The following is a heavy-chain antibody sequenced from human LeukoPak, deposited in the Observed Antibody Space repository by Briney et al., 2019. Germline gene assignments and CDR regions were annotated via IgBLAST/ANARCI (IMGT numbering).Heavy chain of an antibody. CDR1: GFTFSSYA. V-gene: IGHV3-23*01. D-gene: IGHD2-15*01. CDR3: AKGIGPANYYYYGMDV. Sequence: GGSLRLSCAASGFTFSSYAMSWVRQAPGKGLEWVSSISNSGGSTYYADSVKGRFTISRDNSKNTLYLQMNSLRAEDTAVYYCAKGIGPANYYYYGMDVWGQGTTVTVSS. J-gene: IGHJ6*02. CDR2: ISNSGGST.